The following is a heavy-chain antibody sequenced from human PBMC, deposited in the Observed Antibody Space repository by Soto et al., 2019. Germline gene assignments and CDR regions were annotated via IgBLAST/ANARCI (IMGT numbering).Heavy chain of an antibody. CDR2: FDPEDGET. V-gene: IGHV1-24*01. J-gene: IGHJ3*02. Sequence: GASVKVSGKVSGYTLTELSMHWVRQAPGKGLEGMGGFDPEDGETIYAQKFQGRVTMTEDTSTDTAYMVLSSLRSEDTAVYYCATPDTYYDILTGYYTVGRNAFDIWGQGTMVTVSS. CDR3: ATPDTYYDILTGYYTVGRNAFDI. CDR1: GYTLTELS. D-gene: IGHD3-9*01.